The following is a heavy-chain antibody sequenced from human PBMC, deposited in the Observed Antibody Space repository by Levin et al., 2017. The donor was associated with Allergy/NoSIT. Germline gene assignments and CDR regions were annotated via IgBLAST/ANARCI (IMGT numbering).Heavy chain of an antibody. CDR3: ATHSAPVDLSDSFNYHGMDV. V-gene: IGHV4-39*07. J-gene: IGHJ6*02. Sequence: SETLSLTCTVSGASISSRRYYWAWIRQSPGKGLEWIGSIYYSGSTYYNPSLESRVTVSLDRSKKQFSMKLSPVTAADTAIYYCATHSAPVDLSDSFNYHGMDVWGRGTTVIVSS. CDR2: IYYSGST. D-gene: IGHD2-21*01. CDR1: GASISSRRYY.